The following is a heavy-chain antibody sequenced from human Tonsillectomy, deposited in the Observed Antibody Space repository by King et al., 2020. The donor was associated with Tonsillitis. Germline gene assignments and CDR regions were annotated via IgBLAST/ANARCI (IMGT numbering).Heavy chain of an antibody. Sequence: VQLVEFGGGLVKPGRSLRLSCTASGFTFGDYAMSWFRQAPGKGLEWVGFIRRKAYGGTTEYAASVKGRFTISRDDSKSIAYLQMNSLKTEDTAVYYCTRVSTEVDFDYWGQGTLVTVSS. CDR3: TRVSTEVDFDY. CDR2: IRRKAYGGTT. D-gene: IGHD2-15*01. J-gene: IGHJ4*02. CDR1: GFTFGDYA. V-gene: IGHV3-49*05.